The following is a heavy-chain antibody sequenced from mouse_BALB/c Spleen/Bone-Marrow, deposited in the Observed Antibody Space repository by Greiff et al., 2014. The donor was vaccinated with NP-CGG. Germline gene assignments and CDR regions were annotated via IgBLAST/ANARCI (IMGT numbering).Heavy chain of an antibody. Sequence: VQVVESGPGLVAPSQSLSITCTVSGFSLTSYGVHWVRQPPGKGLEWLGVIWAGGSTNYNSALMSRLSISKDNSKSQVFLKMNSLQTNDTAMYYCARGGGNWYFDVWGAGTTVTVSS. CDR3: ARGGGNWYFDV. CDR1: GFSLTSYG. CDR2: IWAGGST. J-gene: IGHJ1*01. V-gene: IGHV2-9*02.